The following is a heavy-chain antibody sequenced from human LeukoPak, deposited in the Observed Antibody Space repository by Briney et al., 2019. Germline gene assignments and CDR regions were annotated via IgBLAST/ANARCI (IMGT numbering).Heavy chain of an antibody. Sequence: SETLSLTCSVPGRSLRSYYWSWIPQPAGKGLECIGRIYTSGSTNYNPYLKSRVTMSVDTSKNQFSLKLISVTAADTAVYYCARAQYDFWSGYGAFDIWGQGTMVTVSS. J-gene: IGHJ3*02. CDR2: IYTSGST. CDR1: GRSLRSYY. CDR3: ARAQYDFWSGYGAFDI. D-gene: IGHD3-3*01. V-gene: IGHV4-4*07.